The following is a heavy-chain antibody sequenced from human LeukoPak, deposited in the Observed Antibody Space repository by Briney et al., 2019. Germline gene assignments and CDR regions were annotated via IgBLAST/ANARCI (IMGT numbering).Heavy chain of an antibody. V-gene: IGHV3-23*01. CDR1: GFTFRSYT. J-gene: IGHJ3*02. Sequence: GGSLRLSCAASGFTFRSYTMTWVRQAPGKGLEWVSAISGPGGLTDYADSVKGRFTISRDNSKNTLYLQMNSLRAEDTATYYCAKGESDIVVVPAADAFDIWGQGTIVIVSS. CDR2: ISGPGGLT. CDR3: AKGESDIVVVPAADAFDI. D-gene: IGHD2-2*01.